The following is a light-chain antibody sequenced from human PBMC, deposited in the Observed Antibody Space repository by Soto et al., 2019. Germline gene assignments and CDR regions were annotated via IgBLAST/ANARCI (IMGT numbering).Light chain of an antibody. CDR2: EVT. V-gene: IGLV2-23*02. CDR3: CAYAGSSTFVI. J-gene: IGLJ2*01. CDR1: SSDVGSYNL. Sequence: QSVLTQPASVSGSPGQSITISCTGTSSDVGSYNLVSWYQQHPGKVPKLMIYEVTKRPSGVSNRFSGSKSGNTASLTISGFQAEDEADYYCCAYAGSSTFVIFGGGTQLTVL.